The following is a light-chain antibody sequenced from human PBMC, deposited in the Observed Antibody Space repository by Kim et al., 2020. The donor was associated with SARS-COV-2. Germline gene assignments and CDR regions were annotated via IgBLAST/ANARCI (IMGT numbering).Light chain of an antibody. CDR1: SDQMGSAY. Sequence: KTVTISCTRSSDQMGSAYVQWYQQRPGSAPTTVIYEDNQRPAGVPDRFSGSIDRSSNAASLTSSGLKSEDEADYYCQSYDNNYRAVFGGGTQLTVL. J-gene: IGLJ2*01. CDR3: QSYDNNYRAV. CDR2: EDN. V-gene: IGLV6-57*03.